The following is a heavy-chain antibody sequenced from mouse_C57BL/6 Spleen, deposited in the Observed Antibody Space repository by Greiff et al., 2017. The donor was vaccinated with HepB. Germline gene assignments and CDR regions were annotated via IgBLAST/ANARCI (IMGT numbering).Heavy chain of an antibody. CDR3: TRRGGSSQYYFDY. Sequence: EVQLQQSGTVLARPGASVKMSCKTSGYTFTSYWMHWVKQRPGQGLEWIGAIYPGNSDTSYNQKFKGKAKLTAVTSASTAYMELSSLTNEDSAVYYCTRRGGSSQYYFDYWGQGTTLTVSS. CDR1: GYTFTSYW. CDR2: IYPGNSDT. D-gene: IGHD1-1*01. J-gene: IGHJ2*01. V-gene: IGHV1-5*01.